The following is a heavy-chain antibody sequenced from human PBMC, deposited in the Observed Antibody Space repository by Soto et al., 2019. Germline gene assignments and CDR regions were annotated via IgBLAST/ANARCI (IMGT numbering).Heavy chain of an antibody. CDR3: ARDLAAGDI. CDR2: INPNGGST. V-gene: IGHV1-46*01. CDR1: GYIFINYY. J-gene: IGHJ4*02. D-gene: IGHD6-13*01. Sequence: ASVKVSCKASGYIFINYYIHWVRQAPGQGLEWIGIINPNGGSTNYAQKFRGRVTLARDTSTSTVYMDLSSLRSEDTAMYYRARDLAAGDIWGQGTLVTVSS.